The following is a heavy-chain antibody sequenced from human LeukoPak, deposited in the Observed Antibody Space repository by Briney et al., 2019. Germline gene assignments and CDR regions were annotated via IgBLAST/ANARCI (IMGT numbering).Heavy chain of an antibody. J-gene: IGHJ3*02. CDR1: GYTFTNYW. V-gene: IGHV5-51*01. CDR2: IYPGDSDT. Sequence: GESLKISCKGSGYTFTNYWIGWVRQMPGKGLEFMGIIYPGDSDTRYSPSFQGQVTISVDKSINTAYLQWSSLKASDSAMYYCAREGDCNTITCLPIGGIWGQGTMVTVSS. CDR3: AREGDCNTITCLPIGGI. D-gene: IGHD2/OR15-2a*01.